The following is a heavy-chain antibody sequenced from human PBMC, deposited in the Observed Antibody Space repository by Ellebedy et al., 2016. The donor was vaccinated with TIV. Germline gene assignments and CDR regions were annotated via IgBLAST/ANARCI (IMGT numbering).Heavy chain of an antibody. CDR2: IYLGDSDT. D-gene: IGHD6-6*01. CDR1: GYTFNRYW. Sequence: GESLKISXKGSGYTFNRYWIAWVRQMHGRGLVWMGIIYLGDSDTRYGPSFRGQVTISVDKSTSTAYLQWRRLKASDTAMYFCARMSSIDGFDVWGQGTMVTVSS. J-gene: IGHJ3*01. V-gene: IGHV5-51*01. CDR3: ARMSSIDGFDV.